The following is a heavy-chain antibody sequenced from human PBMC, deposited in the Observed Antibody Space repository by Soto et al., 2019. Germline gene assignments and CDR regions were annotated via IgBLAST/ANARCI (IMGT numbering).Heavy chain of an antibody. D-gene: IGHD2-2*01. Sequence: QVQLVQSGAEVKKPGASVNVSCKASGYTFTSYGISWVRQAPGQGLEWMGWISAYNGNTNYSQKLQGRDTMTTDTSTSAAYIEVRSLRSDDTAVYYCARANVVVVPAANYDYFVYWCQGTLVTVSS. J-gene: IGHJ4*02. CDR2: ISAYNGNT. V-gene: IGHV1-18*01. CDR1: GYTFTSYG. CDR3: ARANVVVVPAANYDYFVY.